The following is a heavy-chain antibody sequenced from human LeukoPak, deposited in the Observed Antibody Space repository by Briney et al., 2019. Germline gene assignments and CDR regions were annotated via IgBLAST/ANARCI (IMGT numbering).Heavy chain of an antibody. CDR1: GGSISSSSYY. V-gene: IGHV4-39*07. CDR2: IYYSGST. Sequence: SETLALTCTVSGGSISSSSYYWGWIRQPPGKGLEWIGSIYYSGSTYYNPSLKSRVTISVDTSKNQFSLKLSSVTAADTAVYYCARDRHYYDSSGYSFYFDYWGQGTLVTVSS. CDR3: ARDRHYYDSSGYSFYFDY. D-gene: IGHD3-22*01. J-gene: IGHJ4*02.